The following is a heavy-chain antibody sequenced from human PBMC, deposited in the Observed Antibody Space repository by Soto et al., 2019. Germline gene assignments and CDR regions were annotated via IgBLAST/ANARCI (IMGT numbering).Heavy chain of an antibody. CDR1: GASISSGDSF. Sequence: PSETLSLTCTVSGASISSGDSFWSWIRQPPGKGLEWIAYIYSSGSTYYNPSLKRRVAISIDTSKNQFSLNLSSLTAADTAVYYCASLNLSFDPWGQGTLVTV. CDR2: IYSSGST. J-gene: IGHJ5*02. V-gene: IGHV4-30-4*01. CDR3: ASLNLSFDP.